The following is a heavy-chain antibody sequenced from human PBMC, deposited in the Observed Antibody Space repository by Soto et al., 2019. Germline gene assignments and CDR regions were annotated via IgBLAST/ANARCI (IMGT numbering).Heavy chain of an antibody. J-gene: IGHJ4*02. CDR3: AKPYYYDSSGYSFDY. CDR2: ISGSGGST. V-gene: IGHV3-23*01. D-gene: IGHD3-22*01. CDR1: GFTFSSYA. Sequence: EVQLLESGGGLVQPGGSLRLSCAASGFTFSSYAMSWVRQAPGKGLEWVSAISGSGGSTYYADSVKGRFTISRDNSMNTLYLQMNSLRAEDTAVYYCAKPYYYDSSGYSFDYWGQGTLVTVSS.